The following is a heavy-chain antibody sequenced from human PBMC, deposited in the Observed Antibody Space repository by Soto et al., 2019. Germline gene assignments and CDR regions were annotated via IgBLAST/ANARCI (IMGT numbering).Heavy chain of an antibody. D-gene: IGHD3-10*01. CDR2: ISSSSSTI. CDR3: ASLWFGESNSTDY. Sequence: GGSLRLSCAASGFTFSSYSMNWVRQAPGKGLEWVSYISSSSSTIYYADSVKGRFTISRDNAKNSLYLQMNSLRAEDTAVYYCASLWFGESNSTDYWGQGTLVTVSS. V-gene: IGHV3-48*01. CDR1: GFTFSSYS. J-gene: IGHJ4*02.